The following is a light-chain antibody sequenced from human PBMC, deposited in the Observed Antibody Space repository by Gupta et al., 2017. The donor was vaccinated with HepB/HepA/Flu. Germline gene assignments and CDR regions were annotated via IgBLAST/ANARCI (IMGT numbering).Light chain of an antibody. J-gene: IGLJ2*01. V-gene: IGLV1-40*01. CDR1: SSNIGAGYD. Sequence: QSVLTHPPSVSGPPGQRVTISCTGSSSNIGAGYDVHWYQQLPGTAPKLLIYGNSNRPSGVPDRFSGSKSGTSASLAITGLQAEDEADYYCQSYDSSPVVFGGGTKLTVL. CDR2: GNS. CDR3: QSYDSSPVV.